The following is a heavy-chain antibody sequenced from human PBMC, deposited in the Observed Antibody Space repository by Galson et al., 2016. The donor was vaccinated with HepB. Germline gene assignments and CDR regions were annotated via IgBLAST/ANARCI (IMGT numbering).Heavy chain of an antibody. D-gene: IGHD1-14*01. CDR1: GFTVSNNY. CDR3: AKYNAGVTGRFDN. Sequence: SLRLSCAVSGFTVSNNYMTWVRQAPGKGPEWVALIYSIGTTAYADSVKGRFTISRDNSKNTLDLHMGSLRVEDTAMYYCAKYNAGVTGRFDNWGQGTLVTVSS. V-gene: IGHV3-53*01. CDR2: IYSIGTT. J-gene: IGHJ4*02.